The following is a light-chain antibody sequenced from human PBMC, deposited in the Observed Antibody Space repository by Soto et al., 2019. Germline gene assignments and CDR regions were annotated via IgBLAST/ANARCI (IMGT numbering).Light chain of an antibody. V-gene: IGKV3-15*01. CDR1: QSVGTN. CDR2: GAS. J-gene: IGKJ5*01. Sequence: EIVMTQSPATLSVSPGERATLSCRASQSVGTNLAWYHQKPGQAPRLLIYGASTRATGNSDRFSGSGSGTEFTLTISSLQSEDFAVYYCQQYNNWPITFGQGTRLEIK. CDR3: QQYNNWPIT.